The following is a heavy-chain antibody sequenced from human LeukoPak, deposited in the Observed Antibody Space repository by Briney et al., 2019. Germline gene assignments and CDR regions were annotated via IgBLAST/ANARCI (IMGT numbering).Heavy chain of an antibody. CDR3: ARDGSGSSIVADY. J-gene: IGHJ4*02. D-gene: IGHD1-26*01. CDR1: GFTFSDYY. CDR2: ISSSSSYT. Sequence: PGGSLRLSCAASGFTFSDYYMSWIRQAPGKGLEWVSYISSSSSYTNYADSVKSRFTISGDNAKNSLYLQMNSLRAEDTAVYYCARDGSGSSIVADYWGQGTLVTVSS. V-gene: IGHV3-11*05.